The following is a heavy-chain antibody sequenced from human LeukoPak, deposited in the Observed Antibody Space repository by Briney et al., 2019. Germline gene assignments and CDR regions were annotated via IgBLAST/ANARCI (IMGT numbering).Heavy chain of an antibody. D-gene: IGHD6-6*01. V-gene: IGHV1-2*06. CDR2: INPNSGDT. Sequence: ASVNVSCTASGYTFGDFYLHWVRQAPGQGLEWMGRINPNSGDTNYAQKFQGRVTMTRDTSINIAYVKLSRLRSDDAAVYFCARDLSRSSSGLLGYYFFSGMGVWGQGTTVTVSS. J-gene: IGHJ6*02. CDR1: GYTFGDFY. CDR3: ARDLSRSSSGLLGYYFFSGMGV.